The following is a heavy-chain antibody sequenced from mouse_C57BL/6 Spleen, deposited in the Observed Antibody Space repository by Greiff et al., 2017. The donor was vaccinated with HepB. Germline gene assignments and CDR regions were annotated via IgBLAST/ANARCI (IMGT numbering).Heavy chain of an antibody. J-gene: IGHJ2*01. CDR1: GYAFSSSW. Sequence: SGPELVKPGASVKISCKASGYAFSSSWMNWVKQRPGKGLEWIGRIYPGDGDTNYNGKFKGKATLTADKSSSTAYMQLSSLTSEDSAVYFCARSVELGRGDYWGQGTTLTVSS. CDR2: IYPGDGDT. V-gene: IGHV1-82*01. D-gene: IGHD4-1*01. CDR3: ARSVELGRGDY.